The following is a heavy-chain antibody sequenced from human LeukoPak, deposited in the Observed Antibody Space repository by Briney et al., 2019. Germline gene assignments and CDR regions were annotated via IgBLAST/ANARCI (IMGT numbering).Heavy chain of an antibody. CDR1: GFSLSTSGVG. D-gene: IGHD3-22*01. CDR3: ARLVTMIVMSAFDI. V-gene: IGHV2-5*01. CDR2: IYNNDDK. Sequence: SGPTLVNPKQTLTLTCTFYGFSLSTSGVGVGWIRQPPGKSLEWLAIIYNNDDKRYSPSLKSRLTITKDTSKNQVVLTMTNMDPVDTATYYCARLVTMIVMSAFDIWGQGTMVTVSS. J-gene: IGHJ3*02.